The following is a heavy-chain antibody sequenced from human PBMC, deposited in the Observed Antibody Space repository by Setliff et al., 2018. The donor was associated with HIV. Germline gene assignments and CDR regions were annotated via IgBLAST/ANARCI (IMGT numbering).Heavy chain of an antibody. J-gene: IGHJ3*02. V-gene: IGHV4-4*07. D-gene: IGHD2-21*02. Sequence: SETLSLTCTVSGGSISSHYWSWIRQPAGKGLEWIGRIYNSGNTNYNPSLKSRVIISVDTSKMQFSLKLRSVTAADTAMYYCARLLQGGNYAFDIWGQGTMVTVSS. CDR2: IYNSGNT. CDR1: GGSISSHY. CDR3: ARLLQGGNYAFDI.